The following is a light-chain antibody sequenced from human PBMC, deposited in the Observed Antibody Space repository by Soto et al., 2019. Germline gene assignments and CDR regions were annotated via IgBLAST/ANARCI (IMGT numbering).Light chain of an antibody. Sequence: EIVLTQSPATLSLSPGDRATLSCRASQRVGTYLGWYQQKPGQAPRLLISDASNRATGIPARFSGSGFGTDFPLTISLLEPEDFAVYCCQRRHSWITFGQGTRLEIK. CDR1: QRVGTY. J-gene: IGKJ5*01. CDR2: DAS. V-gene: IGKV3-11*01. CDR3: QRRHSWIT.